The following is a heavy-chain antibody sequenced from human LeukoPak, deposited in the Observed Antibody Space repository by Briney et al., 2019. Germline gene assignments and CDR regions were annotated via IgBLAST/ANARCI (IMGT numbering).Heavy chain of an antibody. CDR2: INHSGST. D-gene: IGHD3-22*01. CDR3: ARDLRTYYYDSSTL. J-gene: IGHJ4*02. V-gene: IGHV4-34*01. Sequence: ASETLSLTCAVYGGSFSGYYWSWIRQPPGKGLEWIGEINHSGSTNYNPSLKSRVTISVDTSKNQLSLKLSSVTAADTAVYYCARDLRTYYYDSSTLWGQGTLVTVSS. CDR1: GGSFSGYY.